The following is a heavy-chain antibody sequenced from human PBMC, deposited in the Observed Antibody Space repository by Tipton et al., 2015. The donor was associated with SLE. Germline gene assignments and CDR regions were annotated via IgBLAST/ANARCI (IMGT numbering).Heavy chain of an antibody. Sequence: TLSLTCSVSGDSITRGGYYWSWIRQHSGKGLEWMGYMYYGGSIQYKPSLKGRATMSIDTSKSQFSLKLTSVTAADTAIYFCARGTYRDGAYEDWGQGSLVTVSS. CDR3: ARGTYRDGAYED. J-gene: IGHJ4*02. CDR2: MYYGGSI. CDR1: GDSITRGGYY. D-gene: IGHD5-24*01. V-gene: IGHV4-31*03.